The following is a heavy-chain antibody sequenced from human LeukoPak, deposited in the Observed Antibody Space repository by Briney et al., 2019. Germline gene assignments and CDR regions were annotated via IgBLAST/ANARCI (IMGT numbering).Heavy chain of an antibody. D-gene: IGHD3-10*01. J-gene: IGHJ4*02. CDR1: GFTFSSYA. CDR2: ISGIGGST. V-gene: IGHV3-23*01. CDR3: AREPSGSGTDYFDF. Sequence: GGSLRLSCAASGFTFSSYAVSCGCQAPREGLEWGSAISGIGGSTYYVDSVKVGFTISRENAKNSLYLKMNSLRAEDTDVYYCAREPSGSGTDYFDFWGQGTLVTVSS.